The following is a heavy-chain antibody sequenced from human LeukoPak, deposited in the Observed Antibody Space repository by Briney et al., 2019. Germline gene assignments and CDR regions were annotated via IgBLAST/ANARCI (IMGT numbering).Heavy chain of an antibody. D-gene: IGHD1-26*01. V-gene: IGHV4-59*01. CDR1: GGSIRRYY. CDR3: ARGSPTPDF. J-gene: IGHJ4*02. Sequence: TSETLSLTCTVSGGSIRRYYWSWIRQPPGKGLEWIGYIFYSGSTNYNPSLKSRVTISVDTSKNQFSLKLSSVTAADTAVYYCARGSPTPDFWGQGTLVTVSS. CDR2: IFYSGST.